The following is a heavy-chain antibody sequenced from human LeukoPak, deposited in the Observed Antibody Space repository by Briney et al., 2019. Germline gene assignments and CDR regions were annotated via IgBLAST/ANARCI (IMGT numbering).Heavy chain of an antibody. J-gene: IGHJ4*02. V-gene: IGHV3-30*18. CDR3: AKQRRTGYFDY. Sequence: PGGSLTLSCAASGFTFSSYGMHWVRQAPGKGLEWVAVISYDGSNKYYADSVKGRFTISRDNSKNTLYLQMNSLRAEDTAVYYCAKQRRTGYFDYWGQGTLVTVSS. D-gene: IGHD1-14*01. CDR1: GFTFSSYG. CDR2: ISYDGSNK.